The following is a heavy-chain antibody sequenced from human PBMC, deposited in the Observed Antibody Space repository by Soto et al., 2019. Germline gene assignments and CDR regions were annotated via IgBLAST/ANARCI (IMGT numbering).Heavy chain of an antibody. CDR2: IYSDGTEK. CDR1: GFTFSTSW. J-gene: IGHJ6*02. CDR3: SRGMDA. Sequence: PGVSLRLSCAASGFTFSTSWMDWVRQAPGQGLEWVADIYSDGTEKHYEDSVKGRFTISRDNAKNALYLQMSSLTAEDAALYYCSRGMDAWGQGTRVTVSS. V-gene: IGHV3-7*03.